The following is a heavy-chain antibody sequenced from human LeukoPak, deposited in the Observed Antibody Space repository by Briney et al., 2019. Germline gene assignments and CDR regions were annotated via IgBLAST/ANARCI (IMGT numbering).Heavy chain of an antibody. V-gene: IGHV1-2*04. Sequence: ASVKVSCKASGYTFTDYHMHWVRQAPGQGLEWMGCIDLYTGGAHYAQKFQDWLSMTGDTSISTAYMELSRLRSDDTAVYYCASKGAGYCRSTNCQGAFDIWGQGTMVSVSS. D-gene: IGHD2-2*01. CDR3: ASKGAGYCRSTNCQGAFDI. J-gene: IGHJ3*02. CDR1: GYTFTDYH. CDR2: IDLYTGGA.